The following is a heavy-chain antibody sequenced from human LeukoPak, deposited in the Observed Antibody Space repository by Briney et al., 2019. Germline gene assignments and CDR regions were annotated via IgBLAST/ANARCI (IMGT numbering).Heavy chain of an antibody. CDR1: GFTFSTYW. V-gene: IGHV3-7*01. J-gene: IGHJ4*02. D-gene: IGHD1-1*01. Sequence: GGSLRLSCAAPGFTFSTYWMSWVRQVPAKGLDWVANMKPDGSEKHYVDSVKGRFTVSRDNAKISLYLQMNSLRAEDTAVYYCARIQDADGTFDYWGQGTLVTVSS. CDR2: MKPDGSEK. CDR3: ARIQDADGTFDY.